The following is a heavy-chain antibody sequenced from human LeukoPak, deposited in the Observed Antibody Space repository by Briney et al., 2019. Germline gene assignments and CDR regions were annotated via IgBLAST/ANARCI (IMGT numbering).Heavy chain of an antibody. D-gene: IGHD6-6*01. V-gene: IGHV3-74*01. CDR2: INSDGSST. CDR1: GFTFSSYW. Sequence: GGSLRLSCAASGFTFSSYWMHWVRQAPGKGLVWVSRINSDGSSTSYADSVKGRFTISRDNAKNTMYLQMNSLRAEDTAVYYCASGLSSIAARNAFDIWGQGTMVTASS. J-gene: IGHJ3*02. CDR3: ASGLSSIAARNAFDI.